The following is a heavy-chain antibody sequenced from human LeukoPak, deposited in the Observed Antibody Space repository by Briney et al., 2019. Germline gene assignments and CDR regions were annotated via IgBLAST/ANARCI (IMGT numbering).Heavy chain of an antibody. CDR2: ISYDGSNK. J-gene: IGHJ3*02. Sequence: PGGSLRLSCAASGFTFSSYTMHWVRQAPGKGLEWVALISYDGSNKYYTDSVKGRFTISRDISKNTLYVQMNSLRAEDTAVYYCARVMVQQWLTDAFDIWGQGTMVTVSS. D-gene: IGHD6-19*01. CDR1: GFTFSSYT. V-gene: IGHV3-30*04. CDR3: ARVMVQQWLTDAFDI.